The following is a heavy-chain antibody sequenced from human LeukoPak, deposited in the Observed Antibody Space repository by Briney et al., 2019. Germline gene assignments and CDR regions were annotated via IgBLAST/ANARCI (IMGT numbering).Heavy chain of an antibody. CDR3: ARVHVTRGTSQVRFDP. CDR2: INPNTGGT. D-gene: IGHD3-10*01. V-gene: IGHV1-2*02. Sequence: ASVKVSCKASGYTFTDYFMHWVRQAPGQGLGWMGWINPNTGGTNYAQNFQGRVTMTTDTSTSTAYMELRSLRSDDTAVYYCARVHVTRGTSQVRFDPWGQGTLVTVSS. J-gene: IGHJ5*02. CDR1: GYTFTDYF.